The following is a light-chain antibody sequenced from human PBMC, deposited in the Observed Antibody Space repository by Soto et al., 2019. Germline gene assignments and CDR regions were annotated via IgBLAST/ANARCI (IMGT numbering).Light chain of an antibody. CDR2: AAS. CDR3: QQLNSYPRT. J-gene: IGKJ2*01. CDR1: QGISSY. Sequence: DIQLTQSPSFLSASVGDRVTITCRASQGISSYLAWYQQRPGKAPKLLIYAASTLQSGVPSSFSGSGSGTEFTLTISSRQPEDFATFYCQQLNSYPRTFGQGTKLEIK. V-gene: IGKV1-9*01.